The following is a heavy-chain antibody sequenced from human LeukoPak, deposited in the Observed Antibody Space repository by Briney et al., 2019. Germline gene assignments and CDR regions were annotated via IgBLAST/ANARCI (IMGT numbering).Heavy chain of an antibody. CDR3: AREKSVVRGDLYFDY. D-gene: IGHD3-10*01. CDR1: GFTFDDYG. V-gene: IGHV3-20*04. CDR2: INWNGGST. J-gene: IGHJ4*02. Sequence: GGSLRLSCAASGFTFDDYGMSWVRQAPGKGLEWVSGINWNGGSTGYADSVKGRFTISRDNAKNSLYLQMNSLRAEDTALYYCAREKSVVRGDLYFDYWGQGTLVTVSS.